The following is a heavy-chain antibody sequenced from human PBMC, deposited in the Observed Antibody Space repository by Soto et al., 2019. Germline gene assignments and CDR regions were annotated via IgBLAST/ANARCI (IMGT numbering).Heavy chain of an antibody. Sequence: GGSLRLSCAASGFTFSSYSMNWVRQAPGKGLEWVSYISSSSSTIYYADSVKGRVTISRDNAKNSLYLQMNSLRDEDTAVYYCARDRIGSYPLGYYYYGMDVWALGTTVTVSS. J-gene: IGHJ6*02. CDR3: ARDRIGSYPLGYYYYGMDV. V-gene: IGHV3-48*02. D-gene: IGHD1-26*01. CDR1: GFTFSSYS. CDR2: ISSSSSTI.